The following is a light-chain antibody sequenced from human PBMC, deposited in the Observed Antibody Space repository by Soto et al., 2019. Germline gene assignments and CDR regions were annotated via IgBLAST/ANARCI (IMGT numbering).Light chain of an antibody. CDR3: QHGHSTPPWT. J-gene: IGKJ1*01. CDR2: AAS. V-gene: IGKV1-39*01. Sequence: DIQMTQSPSSLSASVGDRVTITCRTSQTIGNYLKWYQHKPGKAPKLLIYAASSLQSGVPSRFSASGYATDFTLTISTLQPEAFATHYCQHGHSTPPWTFGQGTKLQI. CDR1: QTIGNY.